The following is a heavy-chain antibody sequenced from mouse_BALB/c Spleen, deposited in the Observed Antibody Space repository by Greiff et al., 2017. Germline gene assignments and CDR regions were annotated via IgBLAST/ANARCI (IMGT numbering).Heavy chain of an antibody. CDR2: ISSGGGST. Sequence: EVKVVESGGGLVKPGGSLKLSCAASGFAFSSYDMSWVRQTPEKRLEWVAYISSGGGSTYYPDTVKGRFTISRDNAKNTLYLQMSSLKSEDTAMYYCARLVITTVVAPYWYFDVWGAGTTVTVSS. CDR3: ARLVITTVVAPYWYFDV. CDR1: GFAFSSYD. J-gene: IGHJ1*01. D-gene: IGHD1-1*01. V-gene: IGHV5-12-1*01.